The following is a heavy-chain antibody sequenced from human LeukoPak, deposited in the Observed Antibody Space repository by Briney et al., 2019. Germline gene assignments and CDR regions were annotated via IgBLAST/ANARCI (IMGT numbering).Heavy chain of an antibody. CDR1: GGTFSSYA. CDR2: IIPIFGTA. D-gene: IGHD3-3*01. J-gene: IGHJ6*02. Sequence: ASVKVSCKASGGTFSSYAISWVRQAPGQGLEWMGGIIPIFGTANYAQKFQGRVTITADESTSTAYMELSSLRPEDTAVYYCARDHSENSYDFWSGLDYYGMDVWGQGTTVTVSS. CDR3: ARDHSENSYDFWSGLDYYGMDV. V-gene: IGHV1-69*13.